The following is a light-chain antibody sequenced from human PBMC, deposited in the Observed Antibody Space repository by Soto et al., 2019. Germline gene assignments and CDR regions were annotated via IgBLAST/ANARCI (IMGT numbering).Light chain of an antibody. Sequence: AIQMTQSPSSLSASVGDRVTITCRASQVIRNDLGWYQQKPGKAPRLLIYAASSLQSGVPSRFSGNASGTDFTLTIGSLQPEDFATYYCLQDFDYPWTFGQGTKVEIK. J-gene: IGKJ1*01. CDR2: AAS. V-gene: IGKV1-6*01. CDR3: LQDFDYPWT. CDR1: QVIRND.